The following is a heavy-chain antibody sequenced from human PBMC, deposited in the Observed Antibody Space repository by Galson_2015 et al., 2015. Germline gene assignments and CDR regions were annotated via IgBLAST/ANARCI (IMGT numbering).Heavy chain of an antibody. CDR1: GDSVSRYSAA. J-gene: IGHJ4*02. D-gene: IGHD1-26*01. Sequence: CAISGDSVSRYSAAWNWIRQSPSRGLEWLGRTYYRSKWYNDYAVSVKSRITINPDTYKNQFSLQLNSVTPEDTAVYYCARDHSWSYYYTVGLFDYWGQGTLVTVSS. CDR3: ARDHSWSYYYTVGLFDY. CDR2: TYYRSKWYN. V-gene: IGHV6-1*01.